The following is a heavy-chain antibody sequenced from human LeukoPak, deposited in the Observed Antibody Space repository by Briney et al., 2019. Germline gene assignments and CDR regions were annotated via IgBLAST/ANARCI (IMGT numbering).Heavy chain of an antibody. V-gene: IGHV3-23*01. CDR3: AKGGDSSARYFYYYMDV. J-gene: IGHJ6*03. D-gene: IGHD3-22*01. CDR1: GFTFTSFG. Sequence: GGSLRLSCAASGFTFTSFGMTWVRQAPGKGLEWVSSISGDGGGNTYYADSVKGRFTISRDNSKNTVFLQMNSLRAEDTAIYYCAKGGDSSARYFYYYMDVWGNGTTVTISS. CDR2: ISGDGGGNT.